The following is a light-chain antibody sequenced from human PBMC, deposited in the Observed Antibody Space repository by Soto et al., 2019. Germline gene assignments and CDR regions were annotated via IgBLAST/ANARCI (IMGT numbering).Light chain of an antibody. J-gene: IGLJ3*02. CDR1: TSDVGVYDV. Sequence: QSALTQPASVSGSPGQSSTISCSGTTSDVGVYDVVSWYQQHPGKAPKLMIFEVNQRPSGVADRFSGSKSGNTASLTISGLQAGDEADYYCCSFAGSSTFWVFGGGTKLTVL. CDR2: EVN. V-gene: IGLV2-23*02. CDR3: CSFAGSSTFWV.